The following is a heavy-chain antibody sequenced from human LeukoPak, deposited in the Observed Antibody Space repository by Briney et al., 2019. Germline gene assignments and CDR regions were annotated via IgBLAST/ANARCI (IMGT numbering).Heavy chain of an antibody. CDR3: ARVGGSGSYYIYYYYMDV. Sequence: PGGSLRLSCAASGFTFSDYYMSWIRQAPGKGLEWVSYISSSGSTIYYADSVKGRFTISRDNAKNSLYLQMNSLRAEDTAVYYCARVGGSGSYYIYYYYMDVWGKGTTVTISS. CDR2: ISSSGSTI. J-gene: IGHJ6*03. CDR1: GFTFSDYY. V-gene: IGHV3-11*01. D-gene: IGHD3-10*01.